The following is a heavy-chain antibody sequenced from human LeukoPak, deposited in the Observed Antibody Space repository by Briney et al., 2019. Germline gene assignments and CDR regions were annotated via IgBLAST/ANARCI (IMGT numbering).Heavy chain of an antibody. CDR1: GGSIGSYY. Sequence: SETLSLTCTVSGGSIGSYYWSWIRQPPGKGLEWIGYIYYSGSTNYNPSLKSRVTISVDTSKNRFSLKLSSVTAADTAVYYCARPRGDSHADAFDIWGQGTMVTVSS. CDR2: IYYSGST. CDR3: ARPRGDSHADAFDI. V-gene: IGHV4-59*08. D-gene: IGHD2-21*02. J-gene: IGHJ3*02.